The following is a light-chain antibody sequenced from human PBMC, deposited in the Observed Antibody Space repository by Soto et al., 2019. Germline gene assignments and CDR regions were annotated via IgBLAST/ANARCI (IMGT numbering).Light chain of an antibody. V-gene: IGKV1-27*01. J-gene: IGKJ1*01. CDR3: QKDNIAPWT. CDR1: QAIINY. Sequence: DIQMTQSPSSLSAYVGDRVTITCRASQAIINYLAWYQQKPGKVPKLLIYAASTLHSGVPSRFSGSGSGTDFTLTISSLQPEDVATYYCQKDNIAPWTFGQGTKVEIK. CDR2: AAS.